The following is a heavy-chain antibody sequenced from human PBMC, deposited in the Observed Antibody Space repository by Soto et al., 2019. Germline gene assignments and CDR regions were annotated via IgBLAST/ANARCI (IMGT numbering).Heavy chain of an antibody. V-gene: IGHV3-23*01. CDR1: GFSFSNYA. CDR3: TKDRRRSGFSWFDP. Sequence: GGSLRLSCAASGFSFSNYAMSWVRQAPGKGLEWVSAISGTGTGTYYGDSVKGRFTISRDNSRNTLYLQMNSLRAEDTAIYYCTKDRRRSGFSWFDPWGQGTLVTVSS. D-gene: IGHD3-3*01. J-gene: IGHJ5*02. CDR2: ISGTGTGT.